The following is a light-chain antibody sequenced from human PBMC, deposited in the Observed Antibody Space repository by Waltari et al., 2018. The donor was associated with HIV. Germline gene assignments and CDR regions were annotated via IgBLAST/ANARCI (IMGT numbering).Light chain of an antibody. Sequence: QSVLTQPTSVSGAPGQRVTLSCTASNSNLVTHAVHWYQQFPGTAPQLLIYNTNSRPSGVPDRFSGSKSGTSASLAITGLQAEDEADYFCQSSDSTLSGSVFGGGTKLTVL. J-gene: IGLJ2*01. CDR3: QSSDSTLSGSV. V-gene: IGLV1-40*01. CDR2: NTN. CDR1: NSNLVTHA.